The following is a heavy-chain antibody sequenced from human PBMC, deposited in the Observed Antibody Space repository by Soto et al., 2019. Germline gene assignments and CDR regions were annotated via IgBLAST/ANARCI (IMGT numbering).Heavy chain of an antibody. CDR3: ASQHPLPGLYYYGMDV. CDR2: IIPIFGTA. Sequence: SVKVSCKASGGTFSSYAISWVRQAPGQGLEWMGGIIPIFGTANYAQKFQGRVTITADESTSTAYMELSSLRSEDTAVYYCASQHPLPGLYYYGMDVWGQGTTVTVSS. J-gene: IGHJ6*02. CDR1: GGTFSSYA. D-gene: IGHD2-2*01. V-gene: IGHV1-69*13.